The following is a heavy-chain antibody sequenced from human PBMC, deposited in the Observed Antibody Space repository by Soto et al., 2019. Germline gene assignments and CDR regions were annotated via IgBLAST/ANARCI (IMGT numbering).Heavy chain of an antibody. J-gene: IGHJ6*03. D-gene: IGHD3-3*01. Sequence: EVQLLESGGGLVQPGGSLRLSCAASGFTFSSYAMSWVRQAPGKGLEWVSSISDSGGTTYYADSVKGRFTFSRDNSKNTLYLHMNSLRVEDMDVYYCAKDTRSLTRITIFGEDYMDVWGKGTTVIVSS. V-gene: IGHV3-23*01. CDR3: AKDTRSLTRITIFGEDYMDV. CDR2: ISDSGGTT. CDR1: GFTFSSYA.